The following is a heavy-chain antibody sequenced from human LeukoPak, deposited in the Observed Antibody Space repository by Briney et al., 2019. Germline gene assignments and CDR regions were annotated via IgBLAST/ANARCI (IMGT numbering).Heavy chain of an antibody. Sequence: GGSLRLSCAASGFTFSDYYMSWIRQAPGKGLEWVSYISSSGSTIYYADSVKGRFTISRDNSKNTLYLQVNSLRAEDTAVFYCANYYYDKSGYKNWGQGTLVTVSS. V-gene: IGHV3-11*01. CDR2: ISSSGSTI. CDR1: GFTFSDYY. J-gene: IGHJ4*02. CDR3: ANYYYDKSGYKN. D-gene: IGHD3-22*01.